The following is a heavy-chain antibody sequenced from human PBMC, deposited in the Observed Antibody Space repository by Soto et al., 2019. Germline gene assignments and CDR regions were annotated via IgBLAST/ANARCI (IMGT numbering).Heavy chain of an antibody. V-gene: IGHV4-59*01. D-gene: IGHD3-10*01. CDR2: IYYSGST. CDR1: GGSISSYY. CDR3: ASGSWGITMVRGVIRANYYYYYGMDV. Sequence: PSETLSLTCTVSGGSISSYYWIWIRQPPGKGLEWIGYIYYSGSTNYNPSLKSRVTISVDTSKNQFSLKLSSVTAADTAVYYCASGSWGITMVRGVIRANYYYYYGMDVWGQGTTVTVSS. J-gene: IGHJ6*02.